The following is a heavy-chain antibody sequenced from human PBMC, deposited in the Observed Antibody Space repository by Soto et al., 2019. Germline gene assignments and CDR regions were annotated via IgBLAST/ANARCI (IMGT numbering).Heavy chain of an antibody. CDR3: ARSRDGYSFYFYYGMDG. D-gene: IGHD4-4*01. CDR2: ILHDGSAE. J-gene: IGHJ6*02. Sequence: GGSLRLSCAASGCIFTSYSMHWVRQAQGTGLEWMALILHDGSAEYYADSVKGRFTISRDNSKNTLSLQMNSLTAEDTAVYYCARSRDGYSFYFYYGMDGWGQGTTVTVSS. V-gene: IGHV3-30*03. CDR1: GCIFTSYS.